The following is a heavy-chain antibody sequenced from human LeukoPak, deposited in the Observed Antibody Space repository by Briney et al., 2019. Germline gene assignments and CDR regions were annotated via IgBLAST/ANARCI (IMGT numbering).Heavy chain of an antibody. CDR1: GFTLGDYP. CDR2: ISGGTT. J-gene: IGHJ4*02. Sequence: GGPLRLSCTASGFTLGDYPMSWFRQAPGKGLEWIGFISGGTTEYAASVKGRFTISRDDSTSIAYLQMNSLTTEDTAVYYCSRGSGWLSVYWGQGTLVTVSS. V-gene: IGHV3-49*03. D-gene: IGHD6-19*01. CDR3: SRGSGWLSVY.